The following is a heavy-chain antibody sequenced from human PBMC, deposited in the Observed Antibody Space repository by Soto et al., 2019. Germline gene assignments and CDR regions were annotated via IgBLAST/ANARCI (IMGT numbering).Heavy chain of an antibody. CDR3: ARLSGYYGSGTGRYYYYGMDV. V-gene: IGHV5-51*01. CDR1: GYSFTSYW. J-gene: IGHJ6*02. CDR2: IYPGDSDT. D-gene: IGHD3-10*01. Sequence: GESLKISCKGSGYSFTSYWIDWVRQMPGKGLEWMGIIYPGDSDTRYSPSFQGQVTISADKSISTAYLQWSSLKASDTAMYYCARLSGYYGSGTGRYYYYGMDVWGQGTTVTVSS.